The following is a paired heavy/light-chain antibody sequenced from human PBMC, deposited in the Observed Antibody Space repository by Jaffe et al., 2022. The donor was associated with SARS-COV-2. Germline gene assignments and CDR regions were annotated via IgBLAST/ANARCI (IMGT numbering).Heavy chain of an antibody. CDR2: ITDSGGNS. J-gene: IGHJ6*02. V-gene: IGHV3-23*01. CDR3: AKDRSDNFRNGMDV. Sequence: EVQLLESGGGLVQPGGSLRLSCAASKFTFSSYAMSWVRQAPGKGLEWVSIITDSGGNSSYADSVKGRFTVSRDNSKNTLYLQMNSLRAEDTAVYYCAKDRSDNFRNGMDVWGQGTTVTVSS. D-gene: IGHD3-3*01. CDR1: KFTFSSYA.
Light chain of an antibody. Sequence: EIVLTQSPATLSLSPGERATLSCRASQSVGSYLAWYQQKPGQAPRLLIYDASKRATGIPARFSGSGSVTDFTLTISSLEPEDFAVYYCQKRSNWPLTFGGGTKVEIK. CDR1: QSVGSY. V-gene: IGKV3-11*01. CDR2: DAS. J-gene: IGKJ4*01. CDR3: QKRSNWPLT.